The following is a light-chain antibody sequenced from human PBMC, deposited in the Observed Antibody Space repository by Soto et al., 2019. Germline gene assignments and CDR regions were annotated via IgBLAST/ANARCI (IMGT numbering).Light chain of an antibody. CDR3: SSHTTSSALQV. CDR1: ISDFVIYNY. J-gene: IGLJ1*01. V-gene: IGLV2-14*01. CDR2: GVR. Sequence: QSALTQPASVSGSPGQSITMSCTGTISDFVIYNYVSWYQQHPGKAPKLMLYGVRNRPSGVSNRFSGSKSGNTASLTISGLQAEDEADYYCSSHTTSSALQVFGTGTKVTVL.